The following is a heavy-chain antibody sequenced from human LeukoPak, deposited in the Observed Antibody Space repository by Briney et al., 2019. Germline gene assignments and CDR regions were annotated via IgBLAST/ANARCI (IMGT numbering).Heavy chain of an antibody. CDR2: ISSSSSYI. Sequence: GGSLRLSCAASGFTFSSYSMNRVRQAPGKGLEWVSSISSSSSYIYYADSVKGRFTISRDNAKNSLYLQMNSLRAEDTAVYYCASIPYSSGWYYYYYYGMDVWGQGTTVTVSS. D-gene: IGHD6-19*01. CDR1: GFTFSSYS. CDR3: ASIPYSSGWYYYYYYGMDV. J-gene: IGHJ6*02. V-gene: IGHV3-21*01.